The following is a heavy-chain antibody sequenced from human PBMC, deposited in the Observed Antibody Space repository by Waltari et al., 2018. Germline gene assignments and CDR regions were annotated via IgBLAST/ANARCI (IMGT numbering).Heavy chain of an antibody. CDR2: IYSGGST. D-gene: IGHD6-19*01. CDR1: GFTVSSNY. CDR3: ARERRGGVAGSDY. J-gene: IGHJ4*02. V-gene: IGHV3-53*01. Sequence: EVQLVESGGGLIQPGGSLRLSCAASGFTVSSNYMSWVRQAPGKGLEWVSVIYSGGSTYYADSVKGRFTISRDNSKNTLYLQMNSLRAEDTAVYYCARERRGGVAGSDYWGQGTLVTVSS.